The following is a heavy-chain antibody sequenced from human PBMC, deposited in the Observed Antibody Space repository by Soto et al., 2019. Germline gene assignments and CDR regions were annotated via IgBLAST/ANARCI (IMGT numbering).Heavy chain of an antibody. D-gene: IGHD2-21*01. CDR2: IFHSGRS. CDR1: GGAISAGNC. CDR3: ATDLLITPR. Sequence: QVQLRESGPGLVEPSTTLSLTCTVDGGAISAGNCWSWLRQSPGKGLQWIGEIFHSGRSNYNPSLKSRVTLSVDTSQNQFSLTLHSVTVADTAVYYCATDLLITPRWGQGTLVSVSS. V-gene: IGHV4-4*02. J-gene: IGHJ4*02.